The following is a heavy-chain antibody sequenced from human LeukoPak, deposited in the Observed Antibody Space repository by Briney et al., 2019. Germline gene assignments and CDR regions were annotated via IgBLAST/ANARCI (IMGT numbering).Heavy chain of an antibody. V-gene: IGHV4-34*01. Sequence: SETLSLTCAVYGGSFSGYYWSWIRQPPGKGLEWIGEINHSGSTNYNPSLKSRVTISVDTSKNLFSLKLSSVTAADTAVYYCARAAGFGELFGYWGQGTLVTVSS. CDR2: INHSGST. CDR3: ARAAGFGELFGY. D-gene: IGHD3-10*01. J-gene: IGHJ4*02. CDR1: GGSFSGYY.